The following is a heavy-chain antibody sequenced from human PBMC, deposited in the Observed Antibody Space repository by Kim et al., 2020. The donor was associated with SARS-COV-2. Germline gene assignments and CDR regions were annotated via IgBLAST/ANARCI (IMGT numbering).Heavy chain of an antibody. CDR1: GYSFTNYW. Sequence: GESLKISCKGSGYSFTNYWIAWVRQMPGKGLEWMGIIYPGDSNTRYSPSFQGQVTISADKSISTAYLQWSSLKASDTAMYYCVIGARQRPDYWGQGTLVSVSS. CDR3: VIGARQRPDY. CDR2: IYPGDSNT. V-gene: IGHV5-51*01. D-gene: IGHD6-25*01. J-gene: IGHJ4*02.